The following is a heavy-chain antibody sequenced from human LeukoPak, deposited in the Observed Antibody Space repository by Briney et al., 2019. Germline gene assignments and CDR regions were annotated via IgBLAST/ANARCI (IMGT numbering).Heavy chain of an antibody. Sequence: GGSLRLSCAASGFTFSSYSMNWVRQAPGKGLEWVSSISSSSGYIFDTDSVKGRFSISRDNAKNSLYLQMNSLRAEDTAVYYCARGPNYYDSSGYYSEYWGQGTLVTVSS. V-gene: IGHV3-21*01. CDR2: ISSSSGYI. CDR1: GFTFSSYS. D-gene: IGHD3-22*01. CDR3: ARGPNYYDSSGYYSEY. J-gene: IGHJ4*02.